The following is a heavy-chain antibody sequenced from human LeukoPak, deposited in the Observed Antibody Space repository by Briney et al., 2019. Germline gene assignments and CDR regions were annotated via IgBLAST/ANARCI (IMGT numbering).Heavy chain of an antibody. CDR2: IKQDGSEK. CDR1: GFTFSSYS. V-gene: IGHV3-7*01. J-gene: IGHJ6*03. D-gene: IGHD3-10*01. Sequence: GGSLRLSCAASGFTFSSYSMNWVRQAPGKGLEWVANIKQDGSEKYYVDSVKGRFTISRDNAKNSLYLQMNSLRAEDTAVYYCARVPYGNYHYYYMDVWGKGTTVTVSS. CDR3: ARVPYGNYHYYYMDV.